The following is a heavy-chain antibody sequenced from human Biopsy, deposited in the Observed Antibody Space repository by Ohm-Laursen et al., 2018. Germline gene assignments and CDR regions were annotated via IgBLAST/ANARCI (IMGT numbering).Heavy chain of an antibody. CDR3: ARDRYRWDIAAVVAAHYNEKYYALDV. CDR2: VSAYNNKNT. Sequence: ASVKVSCKASGYTFGNYGVSWVRQAPGQGLEWLGGVSAYNNKNTKYAQKFQGRVTMTADTSTDIAYMELRSLRSDDTAIYYCARDRYRWDIAAVVAAHYNEKYYALDVWGQGTTVTVSS. V-gene: IGHV1-18*01. D-gene: IGHD2-15*01. J-gene: IGHJ6*02. CDR1: GYTFGNYG.